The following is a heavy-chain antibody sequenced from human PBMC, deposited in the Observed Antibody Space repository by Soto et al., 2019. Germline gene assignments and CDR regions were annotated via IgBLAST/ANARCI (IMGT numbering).Heavy chain of an antibody. CDR3: ARQGLVVAAYDY. J-gene: IGHJ4*02. V-gene: IGHV4-39*01. CDR2: IYYSGST. Sequence: SETLSLSCTVSGGSISSSSYYWGWIRQPPGKGLEWIGSIYYSGSTYYNPSLKSRVTISVDTSKNQFSLKLSSVTAADTAVYYCARQGLVVAAYDYWGQGTLVTVSS. D-gene: IGHD2-15*01. CDR1: GGSISSSSYY.